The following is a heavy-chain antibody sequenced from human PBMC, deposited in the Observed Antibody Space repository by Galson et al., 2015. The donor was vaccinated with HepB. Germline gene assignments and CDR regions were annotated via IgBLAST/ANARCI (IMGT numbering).Heavy chain of an antibody. Sequence: SLRLSCAASGFTFKKYTMHWVRQAPGKGLEWVAVISYDGGNKYYADSVKGRFTISRDNSGNTLFLQMDSLRVEDTAVYYCARDSSPLWFGELFSYWGQGTQVIVSS. J-gene: IGHJ4*02. CDR3: ARDSSPLWFGELFSY. V-gene: IGHV3-30-3*01. CDR1: GFTFKKYT. CDR2: ISYDGGNK. D-gene: IGHD3-10*01.